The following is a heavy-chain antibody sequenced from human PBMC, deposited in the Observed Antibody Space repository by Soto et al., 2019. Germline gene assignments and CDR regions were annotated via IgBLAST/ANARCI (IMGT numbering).Heavy chain of an antibody. CDR3: AKVTDSSGWYPYYYGIDV. V-gene: IGHV3-30*18. CDR1: GFTFNIYG. Sequence: QVQLVESGGGVVQPGKSLRLSCAASGFTFNIYGMQWVRQAPGKGLEWVAVISYDGSKEYYGDSVKGRFTISRDNSKNTLYLQMNSLISEDTAVYYCAKVTDSSGWYPYYYGIDVWGQGTTVTISS. CDR2: ISYDGSKE. D-gene: IGHD6-19*01. J-gene: IGHJ6*02.